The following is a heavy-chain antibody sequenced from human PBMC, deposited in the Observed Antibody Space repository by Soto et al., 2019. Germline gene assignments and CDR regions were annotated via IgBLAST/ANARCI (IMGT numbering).Heavy chain of an antibody. V-gene: IGHV1-2*04. J-gene: IGHJ6*03. CDR2: INPNSGGT. CDR3: ARGTGSGWSTKYYYYYYMDV. Sequence: GASVKVSCKASGYTFTGYYMHWVRQAPGQGLEWMGWINPNSGGTNYAQKFQGWVTMTRDTSISTAYMELSRLRSDDTAVYYCARGTGSGWSTKYYYYYYMDVWGKGTTVTVS. CDR1: GYTFTGYY. D-gene: IGHD6-19*01.